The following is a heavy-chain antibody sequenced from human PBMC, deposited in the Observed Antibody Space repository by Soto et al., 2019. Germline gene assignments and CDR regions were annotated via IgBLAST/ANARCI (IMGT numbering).Heavy chain of an antibody. CDR2: IYYSGST. CDR1: GDSISSYY. D-gene: IGHD1-26*01. J-gene: IGHJ6*02. Sequence: SETLSLTCTVSGDSISSYYWSWIRQPPGKGLEWIGYIYYSGSTHYNPSLKSRVTISVDTSKNQFSLKLSSVTAADTAVYYCARDSEATSDYYGMDVWGQGTTVTVSS. V-gene: IGHV4-59*12. CDR3: ARDSEATSDYYGMDV.